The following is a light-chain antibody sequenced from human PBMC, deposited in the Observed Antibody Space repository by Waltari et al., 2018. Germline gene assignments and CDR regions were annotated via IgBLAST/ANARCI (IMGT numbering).Light chain of an antibody. Sequence: QSALTQPASVSGSPGQSITISFTGTSSDVGSYNFFSWYQPHPGKAPTLLISEVSTRPSGVDHRFSGSKSGNTASLTISGLQADDEADYYCCSFASRIGVFGGGTKVTVL. J-gene: IGLJ2*01. CDR3: CSFASRIGV. CDR1: SSDVGSYNF. V-gene: IGLV2-23*02. CDR2: EVS.